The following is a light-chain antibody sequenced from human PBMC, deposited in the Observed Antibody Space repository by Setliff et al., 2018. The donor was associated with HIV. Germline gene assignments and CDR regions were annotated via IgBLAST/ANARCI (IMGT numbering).Light chain of an antibody. Sequence: QSVLTQSPSASGTPGQRVTISCSGSSSNVGINTVNWYQQLPGTAPKLLIYSNNQRLSGVPDRFSGSKSGTSASLAISGLQSEDEADYYCAAWDDRLNGHVFGTGTKV. CDR3: AAWDDRLNGHV. CDR2: SNN. V-gene: IGLV1-44*01. CDR1: SSNVGINT. J-gene: IGLJ1*01.